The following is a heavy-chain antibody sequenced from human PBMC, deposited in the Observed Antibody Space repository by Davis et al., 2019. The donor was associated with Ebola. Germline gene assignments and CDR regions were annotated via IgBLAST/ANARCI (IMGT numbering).Heavy chain of an antibody. CDR3: ARGVGKTAPDY. J-gene: IGHJ4*02. D-gene: IGHD1-26*01. Sequence: PGGSLRLSCAASGFTFSSYWMSWVRQAPGKGLEWVANIKQDGSEKYYADSVKGRFTISRDNSKNTLYLQMNSLRAEDTAVYYCARGVGKTAPDYWGQGTLVTVSS. V-gene: IGHV3-7*03. CDR2: IKQDGSEK. CDR1: GFTFSSYW.